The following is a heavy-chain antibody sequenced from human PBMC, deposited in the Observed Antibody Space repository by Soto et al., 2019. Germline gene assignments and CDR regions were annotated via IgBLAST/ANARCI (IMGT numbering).Heavy chain of an antibody. D-gene: IGHD6-13*01. CDR1: GGSFSGYY. CDR2: INHSGST. J-gene: IGHJ6*02. CDR3: AGGRIAAAGPYYYYYGMDV. Sequence: SETLSLTCAVYGGSFSGYYWSWIRQPPGKGLEWIGEINHSGSTNYNPSLKSRVTISVDTSKNQFSLKLSSVTAADTAVYYCAGGRIAAAGPYYYYYGMDVWGQGTTVTVSS. V-gene: IGHV4-34*01.